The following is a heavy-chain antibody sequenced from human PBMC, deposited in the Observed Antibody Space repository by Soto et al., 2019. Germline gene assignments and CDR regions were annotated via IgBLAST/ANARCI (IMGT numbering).Heavy chain of an antibody. CDR3: AKDCIAVAGFNGMDV. CDR2: ISWNSGGI. CDR1: GFKFDDYA. V-gene: IGHV3-9*01. J-gene: IGHJ6*02. Sequence: EVQLVESGEGLVQPGRSLRLSCAASGFKFDDYAMHWVRQAPGKGLEWVAGISWNSGGIVYAGSVKGRFTISRDNAKRSLSLQMNSLRAEDTAFYYCAKDCIAVAGFNGMDVWGQGTTVTVSS. D-gene: IGHD6-19*01.